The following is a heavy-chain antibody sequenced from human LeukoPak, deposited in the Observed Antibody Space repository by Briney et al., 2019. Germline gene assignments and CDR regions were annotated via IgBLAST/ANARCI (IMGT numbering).Heavy chain of an antibody. CDR3: ARALIWGAFDI. V-gene: IGHV3-48*01. CDR2: ISSSSSTI. Sequence: GGSPRLSCAASGFTFSSYSMNWVRQAPGKGLEWVSYISSSSSTIYYADSVKGRFTISRDNAKNSLYLQMNSLRAEDTAVYYCARALIWGAFDIWGQGTMVTVSS. D-gene: IGHD3-16*01. J-gene: IGHJ3*02. CDR1: GFTFSSYS.